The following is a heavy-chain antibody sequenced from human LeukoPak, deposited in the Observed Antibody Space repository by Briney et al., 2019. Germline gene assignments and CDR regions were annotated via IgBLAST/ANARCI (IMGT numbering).Heavy chain of an antibody. CDR3: AREILEPGKTHEY. V-gene: IGHV3-7*01. CDR1: GFILSNYW. D-gene: IGHD1-1*01. J-gene: IGHJ4*02. CDR2: INQDGSEK. Sequence: GGSLRLSCAASGFILSNYWMGWVRRAPGKGLEWVANINQDGSEKHYVDFLKGRFTISRDNAKNTLYLQMDSLRAEDTAMYYCAREILEPGKTHEYWGQGTLVTVSS.